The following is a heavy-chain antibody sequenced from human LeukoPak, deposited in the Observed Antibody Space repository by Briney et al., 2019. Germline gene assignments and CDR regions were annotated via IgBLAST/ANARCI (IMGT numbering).Heavy chain of an antibody. CDR2: IYTSGST. V-gene: IGHV4-4*07. CDR3: ARNYGSGSHFDY. J-gene: IGHJ4*02. D-gene: IGHD3-10*01. CDR1: GGSISRYY. Sequence: KPSETLSLTCTVSGGSISRYYWSWIRQPAGKGLEWGRRIYTSGSTNYNPSLKSRVTMSVDTSKNQFSLKLSSVAAADTAVYYCARNYGSGSHFDYWGQGTLVTVSS.